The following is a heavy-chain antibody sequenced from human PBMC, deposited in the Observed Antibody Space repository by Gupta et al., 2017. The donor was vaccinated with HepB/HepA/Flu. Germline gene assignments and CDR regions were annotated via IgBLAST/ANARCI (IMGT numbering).Heavy chain of an antibody. CDR2: INHSGST. Sequence: QVQLQQWGAGLLKPSETLSLTCAVYGGSFSGYYWSWIRQPPGKGLEWIGEINHSGSTNYNPSPKSRVTISVDTSKNQFSLKLSSVTAADTAVYYCARVGGWRYCSSTSCRPLDYWGQGTLVTVSS. CDR3: ARVGGWRYCSSTSCRPLDY. V-gene: IGHV4-34*01. D-gene: IGHD2-2*01. CDR1: GGSFSGYY. J-gene: IGHJ4*02.